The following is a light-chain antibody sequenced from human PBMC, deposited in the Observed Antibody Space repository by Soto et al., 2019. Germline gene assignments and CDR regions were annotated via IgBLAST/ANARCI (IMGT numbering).Light chain of an antibody. Sequence: ENVMTQSPATLSVSPGERATLSCRASQNVNTMLAWYQQKPGQAPRLLIFDAFTMATGIPARFSGSASGTDFTLTISSLQSEDSAVYYCQQYDEWPLTFGGGTKVEIK. CDR2: DAF. CDR3: QQYDEWPLT. CDR1: QNVNTM. J-gene: IGKJ4*01. V-gene: IGKV3-15*01.